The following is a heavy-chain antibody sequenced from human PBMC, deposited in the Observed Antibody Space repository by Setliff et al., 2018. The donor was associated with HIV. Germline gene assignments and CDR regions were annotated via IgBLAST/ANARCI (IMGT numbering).Heavy chain of an antibody. J-gene: IGHJ6*03. CDR3: AKTAPQPHYYYYVDV. V-gene: IGHV1-18*01. D-gene: IGHD2-21*02. CDR1: GYIFSTYG. CDR2: ISASNGNT. Sequence: ASVKVSCKASGYIFSTYGISWVRQAPGQGLEWMGWISASNGNTHYAQKVQGRVTLTTDTSTNTAYMELRSLRSDDAAVYYCAKTAPQPHYYYYVDVWGKGTTVTVSS.